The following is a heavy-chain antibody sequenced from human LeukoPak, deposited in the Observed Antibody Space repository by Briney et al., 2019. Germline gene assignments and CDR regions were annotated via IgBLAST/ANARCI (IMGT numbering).Heavy chain of an antibody. CDR3: ARSPRGVGVTALDY. Sequence: PSETLSLTYTVSGDSISAYYWSWIRQPPGKGLEWIGYIYYNGNSIYNPSLKSRVSISTDTSKNQVFLQLRSLTAADTAMYYCARSPRGVGVTALDYWGQGTLVTVSS. J-gene: IGHJ4*02. V-gene: IGHV4-59*01. CDR2: IYYNGNS. CDR1: GDSISAYY. D-gene: IGHD1-26*01.